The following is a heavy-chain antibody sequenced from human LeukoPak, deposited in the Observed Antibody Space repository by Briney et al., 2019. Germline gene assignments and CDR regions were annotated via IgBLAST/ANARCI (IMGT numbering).Heavy chain of an antibody. V-gene: IGHV3-23*01. CDR3: AKDRGSIAVAGIDY. D-gene: IGHD6-19*01. Sequence: PGGSLRLSCAASGIAFENYAMNWVRQAPGKGLEWVSAISGTVGSTYYADSVKGRFTISRDNSKNTLYLQMNSLRAEDTAVYYCAKDRGSIAVAGIDYWGQGTLVTVSS. CDR2: ISGTVGST. CDR1: GIAFENYA. J-gene: IGHJ4*02.